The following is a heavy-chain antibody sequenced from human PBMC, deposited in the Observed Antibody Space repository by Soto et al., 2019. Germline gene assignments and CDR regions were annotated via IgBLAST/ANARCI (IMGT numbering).Heavy chain of an antibody. CDR3: ARGRMTTVTPDAFDI. V-gene: IGHV1-69*12. Sequence: QVQLVQSGAEVKKPGSSVKVSCKASGGTFSSYAISWVRQAPGQGLEWMGGIIPIFGTANYAQKFQGRVTNXXDXSXXTDYMELSSLRSGGTAVYYCARGRMTTVTPDAFDIWGQGTMVTVSS. CDR1: GGTFSSYA. D-gene: IGHD4-17*01. CDR2: IIPIFGTA. J-gene: IGHJ3*02.